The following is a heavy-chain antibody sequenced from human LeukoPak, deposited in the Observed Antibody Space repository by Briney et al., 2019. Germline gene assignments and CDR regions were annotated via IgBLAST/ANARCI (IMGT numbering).Heavy chain of an antibody. CDR1: GGSINNNLYY. Sequence: SETLSLTCTVSGGSINNNLYYWGWVRQSPGKGVEWIGSIYYIGNTFYNASLRSRVSVSVHTSDNQFSLKLRSMTAADTAIYYCARGDWRYGDFDSWGRGTLVTVSS. V-gene: IGHV4-39*07. CDR2: IYYIGNT. CDR3: ARGDWRYGDFDS. D-gene: IGHD3-9*01. J-gene: IGHJ4*02.